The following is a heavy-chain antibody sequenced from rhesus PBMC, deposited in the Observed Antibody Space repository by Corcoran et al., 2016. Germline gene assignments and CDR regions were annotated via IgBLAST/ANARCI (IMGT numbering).Heavy chain of an antibody. CDR2: IYGSGGST. V-gene: IGHV4-160*01. CDR1: GGSISSHS. D-gene: IGHD3-16*01. CDR3: ARCPDYYSGSYCFDY. J-gene: IGHJ4*01. Sequence: QVQLPESRPGLVTPSATLSLTCPLSGGSISSHSCSWIRQAPGTGLEWIGRIYGSGGSTDYNPSLKSRVTISTDTSKNQFSLKLSSVTAADTAVYYCARCPDYYSGSYCFDYWGPGVLVTVSS.